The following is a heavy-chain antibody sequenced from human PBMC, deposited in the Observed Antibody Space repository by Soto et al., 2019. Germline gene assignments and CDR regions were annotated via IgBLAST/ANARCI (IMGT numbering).Heavy chain of an antibody. CDR3: ARRRPNKPLWQWPAEEYFQH. V-gene: IGHV4-39*07. J-gene: IGHJ1*01. CDR2: INHSGST. D-gene: IGHD6-19*01. CDR1: GSSISSSSYY. Sequence: TSETLSLTCPVSGSSISSSSYYWGWIRQPPGKGLEWIGRINHSGSTNYNPSLKSRVTISVDTSKNQFSLKLSSVTAADTAVYYCARRRPNKPLWQWPAEEYFQHWGQGTLVTVSS.